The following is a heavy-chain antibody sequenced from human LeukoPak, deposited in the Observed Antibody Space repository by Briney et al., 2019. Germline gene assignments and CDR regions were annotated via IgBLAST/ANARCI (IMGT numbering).Heavy chain of an antibody. V-gene: IGHV3-73*01. CDR2: IDRPAKSYAT. J-gene: IGHJ5*02. CDR1: GFTLSDSA. Sequence: GGSLRLSCAASGFTLSDSAIHWVRQAPGKGLEWVGLIDRPAKSYATAYGASVGGRFTISRDDSKNTAYLQMDSLKTEDTALYYCTRDRGTYNWLDPWGQGTLVTVSS. D-gene: IGHD1-26*01. CDR3: TRDRGTYNWLDP.